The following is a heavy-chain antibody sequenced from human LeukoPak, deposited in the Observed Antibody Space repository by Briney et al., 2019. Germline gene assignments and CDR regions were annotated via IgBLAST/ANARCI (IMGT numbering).Heavy chain of an antibody. CDR2: ISGYQGST. V-gene: IGHV1-18*01. D-gene: IGHD1-1*01. CDR3: AKSDPGTIYGGPFNY. CDR1: GYTFTNYG. J-gene: IGHJ4*02. Sequence: ASVKVSCKASGYTFTNYGITWVRQAPGQGLEWMGWISGYQGSTKYAQNFQGRVTMTIDTSTSTAYMDLRSLISDDTAIYFCAKSDPGTIYGGPFNYWGQGTLVAVSS.